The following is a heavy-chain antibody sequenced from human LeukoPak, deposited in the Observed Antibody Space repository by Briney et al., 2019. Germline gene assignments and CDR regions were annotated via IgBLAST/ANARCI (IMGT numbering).Heavy chain of an antibody. V-gene: IGHV3-48*01. CDR2: ISSSSSTI. D-gene: IGHD2-2*01. J-gene: IGHJ6*03. CDR1: GFIFSTYS. Sequence: GGSLRLSCAASGFIFSTYSMNWVRQAPGKGLEWVSYISSSSSTIYYADSVKGRFTISRDNAKNSLYLQMNSLRAEDTAVYYCAREKEGYCSRTSCYLDYYYYYMDVWGKGTTVTISS. CDR3: AREKEGYCSRTSCYLDYYYYYMDV.